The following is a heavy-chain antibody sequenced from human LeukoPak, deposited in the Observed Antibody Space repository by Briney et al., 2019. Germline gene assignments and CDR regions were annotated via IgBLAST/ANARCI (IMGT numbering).Heavy chain of an antibody. Sequence: GGSLRLSCAASGFTFSKYNMNWVRQAPGKGLEWISYISSSTGSTYYADSVKGRFTISRDNSKNTLYLQMNSLRAEDTAVYYCAKETFGGFDYWGQGTLVTVSS. V-gene: IGHV3-23*01. D-gene: IGHD3-10*01. J-gene: IGHJ4*02. CDR1: GFTFSKYN. CDR3: AKETFGGFDY. CDR2: ISSSTGST.